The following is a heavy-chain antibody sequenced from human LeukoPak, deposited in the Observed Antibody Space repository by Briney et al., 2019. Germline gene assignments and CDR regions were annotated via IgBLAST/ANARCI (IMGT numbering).Heavy chain of an antibody. CDR1: GYTFTSYA. D-gene: IGHD3-22*01. V-gene: IGHV7-4-1*02. CDR2: INTNTGNP. CDR3: AREGPYDSSGYSTLIDY. J-gene: IGHJ4*02. Sequence: ASVKVSCKASGYTFTSYAMNWVRQAPGQGLEWMGWINTNTGNPTYAQGFTGRFVFSLDTSVSTAYLQISSLKAEDTAVYYCAREGPYDSSGYSTLIDYWGREPWSPSPQ.